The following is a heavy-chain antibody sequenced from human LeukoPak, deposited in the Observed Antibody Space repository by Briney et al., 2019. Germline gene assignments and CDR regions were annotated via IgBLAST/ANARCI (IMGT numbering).Heavy chain of an antibody. CDR1: GYTFTSYG. CDR3: ARDLVDSGGYYYGMDV. D-gene: IGHD5-12*01. Sequence: GASVKVSCKASGYTFTSYGISWVRQAPGQGLEWMGWISAYNGNTNYAQKLQGRVTMTTDTSTSTAYMELRSLRSDDTAVYYCARDLVDSGGYYYGMDVWGQGTTVTVSS. V-gene: IGHV1-18*01. J-gene: IGHJ6*02. CDR2: ISAYNGNT.